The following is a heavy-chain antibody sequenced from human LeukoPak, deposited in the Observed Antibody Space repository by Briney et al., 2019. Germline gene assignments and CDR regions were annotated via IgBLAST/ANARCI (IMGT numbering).Heavy chain of an antibody. Sequence: SETLSLTCTVSAYSISTGYYWDWIRQPPGKGLEWIGTFYHGGSTYYNPSLKSRVTISVDTSKNQFSLKLSSVTAADTAVYYCARDPSLGYYDSSGPRAEAFDIWGQGTMVTVSS. D-gene: IGHD3-22*01. CDR2: FYHGGST. CDR1: AYSISTGYY. J-gene: IGHJ3*02. CDR3: ARDPSLGYYDSSGPRAEAFDI. V-gene: IGHV4-38-2*02.